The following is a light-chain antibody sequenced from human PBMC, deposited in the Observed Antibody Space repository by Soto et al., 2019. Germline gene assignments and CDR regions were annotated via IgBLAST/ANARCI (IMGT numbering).Light chain of an antibody. Sequence: QSALNQPASVSGSPGQSIAISCTGTSSDVGVYNYVSWYQQDAGKAPKLIIFDVDNRPSGVSDRFSGSKSGYTASLTISGLQAQDEADYYCCSYTTSNLYVFGTGTKVTVL. CDR2: DVD. CDR1: SSDVGVYNY. J-gene: IGLJ1*01. V-gene: IGLV2-14*03. CDR3: CSYTTSNLYV.